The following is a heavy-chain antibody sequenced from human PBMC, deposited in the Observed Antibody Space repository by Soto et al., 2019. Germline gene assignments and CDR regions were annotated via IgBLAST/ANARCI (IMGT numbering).Heavy chain of an antibody. CDR3: AKXRGYSYGHYSNIYYFDY. J-gene: IGHJ4*02. D-gene: IGHD5-18*01. CDR1: GFTFSSYA. CDR2: ISGSGGST. Sequence: EVQLLESGGGLVQPGGSLRLSCAASGFTFSSYAMSWVRQAPGKGLEWVLAISGSGGSTYYADSVKGRFTISRDNSKNTLYLQMNSLRAEDTAVYXCAKXRGYSYGHYSNIYYFDYWGQGTLVTVSS. V-gene: IGHV3-23*01.